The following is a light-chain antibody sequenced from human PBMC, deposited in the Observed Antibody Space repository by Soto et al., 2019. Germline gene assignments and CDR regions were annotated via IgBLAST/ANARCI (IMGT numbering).Light chain of an antibody. J-gene: IGLJ2*01. CDR3: SSYAGRNIDVV. V-gene: IGLV2-8*01. CDR2: EVN. CDR1: SSDVGGYVY. Sequence: QSALTQPPSASGSPGQSVTISCTGTSSDVGGYVYVSWYQQYPGKAPKLIIYEVNKRNSGVPDRFSGSKSGNTASLTVSGLQAEDEADYYYSSYAGRNIDVVFGGGTKLTVL.